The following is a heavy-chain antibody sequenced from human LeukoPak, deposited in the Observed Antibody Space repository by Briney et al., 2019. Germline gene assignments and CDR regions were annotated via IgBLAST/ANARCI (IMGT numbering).Heavy chain of an antibody. D-gene: IGHD2-21*02. Sequence: KFQGRVTITRDTSASTAYMELSSLRSEDTAVYYCAGSGGDSVDYWGQGTLVTVSS. CDR3: AGSGGDSVDY. J-gene: IGHJ4*02. V-gene: IGHV1-3*01.